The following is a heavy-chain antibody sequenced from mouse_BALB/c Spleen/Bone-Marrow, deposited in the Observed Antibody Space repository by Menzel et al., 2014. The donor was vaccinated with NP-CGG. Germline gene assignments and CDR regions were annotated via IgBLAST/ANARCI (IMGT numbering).Heavy chain of an antibody. D-gene: IGHD1-1*02. J-gene: IGHJ4*01. Sequence: VQLQQPGPGLVKPSQTVSPTCTVTGISITTGNYRRSWIRQFPGNKLEWIGYIYYSGTITYNPSLTSRTTITRDTSKIQFFLEMNSLTAEDTATYYCARDGNYAMDYWGQGTSVTVSS. CDR2: IYYSGTI. CDR1: GISITTGNYR. V-gene: IGHV3-5*02. CDR3: ARDGNYAMDY.